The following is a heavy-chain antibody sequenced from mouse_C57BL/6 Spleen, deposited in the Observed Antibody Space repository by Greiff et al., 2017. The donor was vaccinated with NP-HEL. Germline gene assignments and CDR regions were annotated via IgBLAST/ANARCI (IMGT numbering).Heavy chain of an antibody. CDR1: GYAFSSYW. J-gene: IGHJ1*03. D-gene: IGHD1-1*01. CDR2: IYPGDGDT. CDR3: AREDGSSRRYFDV. Sequence: LVESGAELVKPGASVKISCKASGYAFSSYWMNWVKQRPGKGLEWIGQIYPGDGDTNYNGKFKGKATLTADKSSSTAYMQLSSLTSEDSAVYFCAREDGSSRRYFDVWGTGTTVTVSS. V-gene: IGHV1-80*01.